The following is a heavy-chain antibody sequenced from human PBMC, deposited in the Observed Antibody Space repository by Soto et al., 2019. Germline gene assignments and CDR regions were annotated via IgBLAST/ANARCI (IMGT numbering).Heavy chain of an antibody. V-gene: IGHV1-46*01. D-gene: IGHD6-19*01. CDR3: ARGNPSYSSGWYNWFDP. Sequence: ASVKVSCKASGYTFTSYYMHWVRQAPGQGFEWMGIINPSGGSTSYAQKFQGRVTMTRDTSTSTVYMELSSLRSEDTAVYYCARGNPSYSSGWYNWFDPWGQGTLVTVSS. CDR2: INPSGGST. CDR1: GYTFTSYY. J-gene: IGHJ5*02.